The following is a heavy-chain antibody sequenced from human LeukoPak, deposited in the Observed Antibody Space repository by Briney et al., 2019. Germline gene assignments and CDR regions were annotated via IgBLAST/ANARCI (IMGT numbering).Heavy chain of an antibody. CDR2: INPNSGGT. Sequence: GASVKVSCKASGYTFTGYYMHWVRQAPGQGLEWMGWINPNSGGTNYAQKFQGRVTMTRDTSISTAYMELSRLRSDDTAVYYCAREDCSSTSCYFPFLGWFDPWGLGTLVTVSS. D-gene: IGHD2-2*01. CDR1: GYTFTGYY. CDR3: AREDCSSTSCYFPFLGWFDP. J-gene: IGHJ5*02. V-gene: IGHV1-2*02.